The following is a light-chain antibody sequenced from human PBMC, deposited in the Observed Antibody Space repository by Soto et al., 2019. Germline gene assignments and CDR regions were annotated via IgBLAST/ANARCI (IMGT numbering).Light chain of an antibody. J-gene: IGLJ1*01. Sequence: QSALNQPASVSGSPGQSITISCTGTSSDVGGYNYVSWYQQHPGKAPKFMIYDVSNRPSGVSNRFSGPKSGNTASLTISGLQAEDEADYYCCSYTTSNTRQIVFGTGTKVTVL. CDR2: DVS. CDR3: CSYTTSNTRQIV. V-gene: IGLV2-14*01. CDR1: SSDVGGYNY.